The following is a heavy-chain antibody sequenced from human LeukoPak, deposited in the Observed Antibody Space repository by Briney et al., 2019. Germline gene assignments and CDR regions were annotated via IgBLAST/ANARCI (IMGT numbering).Heavy chain of an antibody. CDR3: ARDSAHGTIPGDY. V-gene: IGHV1-46*01. D-gene: IGHD1-1*01. Sequence: ASVKVSCKASGYTFTSYYMHWVRQAPGQGLEWMGIINPSGGSTSYAQKFQGRVTMITDTSTNTAYMELRSLKSDDTAVYYCARDSAHGTIPGDYWGQGTLVTVSS. J-gene: IGHJ4*02. CDR1: GYTFTSYY. CDR2: INPSGGST.